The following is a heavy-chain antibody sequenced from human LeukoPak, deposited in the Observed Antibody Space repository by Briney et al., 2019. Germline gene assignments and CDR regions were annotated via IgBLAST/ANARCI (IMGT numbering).Heavy chain of an antibody. CDR3: ARGYSGYDLAPFDY. Sequence: SETLSLTCAVYGGSFSGYYWSWIRQPPGKGLEWIGEINHSGSTNYNPSLKSRVTVSVDRSKNQFSLKLSSVTAADTAVYYCARGYSGYDLAPFDYWGQGTLVTVSS. J-gene: IGHJ4*02. CDR1: GGSFSGYY. V-gene: IGHV4-34*01. CDR2: INHSGST. D-gene: IGHD5-12*01.